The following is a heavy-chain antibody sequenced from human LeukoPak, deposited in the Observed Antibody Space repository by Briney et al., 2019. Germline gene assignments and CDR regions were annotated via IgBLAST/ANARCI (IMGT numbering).Heavy chain of an antibody. CDR1: GYTFTSYY. CDR2: INPSGGST. V-gene: IGHV1-46*01. CDR3: ARDRVGVHDSSGYWFDP. J-gene: IGHJ5*02. Sequence: ASVTVSCKASGYTFTSYYMHWGRQAPGQGLEWMGIINPSGGSTSYAQKFQGRVTMTRDTSTSTVYMELRSLRSEDTAVYYCARDRVGVHDSSGYWFDPWGQGTLVTVSS. D-gene: IGHD3-22*01.